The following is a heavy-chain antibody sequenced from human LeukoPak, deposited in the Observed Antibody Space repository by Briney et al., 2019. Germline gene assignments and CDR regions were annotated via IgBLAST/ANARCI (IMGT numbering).Heavy chain of an antibody. V-gene: IGHV3-30*04. J-gene: IGHJ6*02. D-gene: IGHD4-23*01. CDR2: ISYDGSNK. CDR1: GFTFSSYA. Sequence: GGSLRLSCAASGFTFSSYAMHWVRQAPGKGLEGVAVISYDGSNKYYADSVKGRFTISRDNSKNTLYLQMNSLRAEDTAVYYCARDQEFYGGNSAPYYYYYYGMDVWGQGTTVTVSS. CDR3: ARDQEFYGGNSAPYYYYYYGMDV.